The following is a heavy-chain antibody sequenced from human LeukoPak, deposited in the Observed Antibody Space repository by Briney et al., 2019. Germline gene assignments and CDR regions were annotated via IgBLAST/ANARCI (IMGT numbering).Heavy chain of an antibody. J-gene: IGHJ5*02. CDR2: ISWNSGNL. V-gene: IGHV3-9*01. Sequence: GGSLRLSCAASGFTFDDYAMHWVRQAPGKGLEWVSGISWNSGNLGYADSVKGRFTISRDNAKNSLYLQMNSLRAEDTAVYYCAKDQAWFDPWGQGTLVTVSS. CDR1: GFTFDDYA. CDR3: AKDQAWFDP.